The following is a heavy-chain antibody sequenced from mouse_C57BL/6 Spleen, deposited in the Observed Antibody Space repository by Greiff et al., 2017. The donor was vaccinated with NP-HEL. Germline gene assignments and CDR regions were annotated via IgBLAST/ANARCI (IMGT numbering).Heavy chain of an antibody. V-gene: IGHV2-6-1*01. Sequence: QVQLKESGPGLVAPSQSLSITFTVSGFSLTSYGVHWVRQPPGKGLELLVVICSDVITTYNSALKARLRISKDNFKIQVFLKMNSLHTDDTAMYYCARHGAGYDMDYWGQGSSVNVSP. J-gene: IGHJ4*01. CDR3: ARHGAGYDMDY. CDR2: ICSDVIT. CDR1: GFSLTSYG.